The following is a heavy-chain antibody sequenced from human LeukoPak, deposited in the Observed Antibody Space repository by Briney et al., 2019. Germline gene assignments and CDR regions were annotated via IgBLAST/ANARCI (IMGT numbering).Heavy chain of an antibody. CDR1: GFTFSDPY. CDR2: ISGSGTDI. J-gene: IGHJ4*02. V-gene: IGHV3-11*04. Sequence: GGSLRLSCEASGFTFSDPYMSWIRQAPGKGLECLSYISGSGTDINYADSVRGRFNISRDNAKNLLYLQMNDLRVEDTAVYYCARTARHLDYWGQGTLVTVSS. CDR3: ARTARHLDY. D-gene: IGHD5-18*01.